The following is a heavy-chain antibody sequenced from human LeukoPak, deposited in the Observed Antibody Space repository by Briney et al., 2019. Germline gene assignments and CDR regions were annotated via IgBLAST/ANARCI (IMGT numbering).Heavy chain of an antibody. J-gene: IGHJ1*01. D-gene: IGHD6-13*01. V-gene: IGHV4-59*01. Sequence: SETLSLTCTVSGGSISSYYWNWIRQPPGKGLEWIGYIYYSGSTNYNPSLKSRVTISVDTSKNQFSLKLSSVTAADTAVYYCARGQLASAAEYFQHWGQGTLVTVSS. CDR1: GGSISSYY. CDR3: ARGQLASAAEYFQH. CDR2: IYYSGST.